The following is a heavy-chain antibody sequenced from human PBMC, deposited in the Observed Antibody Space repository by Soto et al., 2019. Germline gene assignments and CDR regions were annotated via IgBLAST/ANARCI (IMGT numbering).Heavy chain of an antibody. V-gene: IGHV3-74*01. CDR3: ARDGGGYSSTWYDS. CDR1: GFTFINSW. CDR2: INTDGSST. D-gene: IGHD6-13*01. Sequence: LRLSCAASGFTFINSWMHWVRQAPGKGLVWVSRINTDGSSTTYADSVKGRFTISRDNAKNTLYLQMNSLRAEDTAVYYCARDGGGYSSTWYDSWGQGTLVTVSS. J-gene: IGHJ5*01.